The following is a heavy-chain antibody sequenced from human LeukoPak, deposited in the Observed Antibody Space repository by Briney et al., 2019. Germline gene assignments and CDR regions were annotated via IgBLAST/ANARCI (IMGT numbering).Heavy chain of an antibody. Sequence: GGSLRLSCAASGFTFDDYAMHWVRQAPGKGLEWVSGISWNSGSKGYADSVKGRFTISRDNAKNSLYLQMNSLRAEDTALYYCAKGLTGTSYYYYGMDVWGQGTTVTVSS. V-gene: IGHV3-9*01. CDR2: ISWNSGSK. CDR3: AKGLTGTSYYYYGMDV. D-gene: IGHD1-7*01. CDR1: GFTFDDYA. J-gene: IGHJ6*02.